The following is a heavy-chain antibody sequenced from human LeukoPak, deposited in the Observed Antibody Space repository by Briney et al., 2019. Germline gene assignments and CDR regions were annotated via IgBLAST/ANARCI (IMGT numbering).Heavy chain of an antibody. J-gene: IGHJ4*02. CDR3: ARCLITIFGVANFFDY. CDR1: GASITNY. CDR2: IYYSGST. V-gene: IGHV4-59*05. D-gene: IGHD3-3*01. Sequence: PSETLSLTCTVSGASITNYWNWIRQPPGKGLEWIGSIYYSGSTYYNPSLKSRVTISVDTSKNQFSLKLSSVTAADTAVYYCARCLITIFGVANFFDYWGQGTLVTVSS.